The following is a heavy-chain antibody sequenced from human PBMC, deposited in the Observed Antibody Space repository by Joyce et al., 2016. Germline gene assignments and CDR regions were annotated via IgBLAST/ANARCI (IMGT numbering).Heavy chain of an antibody. V-gene: IGHV3-21*02. Sequence: EVQLVESGGGLVKPGGSLRLSCAASGFTFSTYSMNWVRPAPGKGLEWVAYISSSRTHIYYADSVTGLFTIFRDNAKNALHLQMNSQRAEDTAMYYCARDIDSASGSVPYFFDYWGQGTLVTVSS. J-gene: IGHJ4*02. CDR2: ISSSRTHI. CDR1: GFTFSTYS. D-gene: IGHD1-26*01. CDR3: ARDIDSASGSVPYFFDY.